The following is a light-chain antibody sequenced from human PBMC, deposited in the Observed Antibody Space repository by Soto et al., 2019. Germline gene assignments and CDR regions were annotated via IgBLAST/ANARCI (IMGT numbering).Light chain of an antibody. J-gene: IGLJ1*01. CDR1: NSDIGNYNI. V-gene: IGLV2-14*02. Sequence: QSALTQPASVSGSPGQSITISCTGTNSDIGNYNIVSWYQQHPDKAPKLIIYEVTKRPSGVSNRFSGSKSGNTASLTISGLQADDEGDYHCCSYTFSTTCVFATVTKLTVL. CDR3: CSYTFSTTCV. CDR2: EVT.